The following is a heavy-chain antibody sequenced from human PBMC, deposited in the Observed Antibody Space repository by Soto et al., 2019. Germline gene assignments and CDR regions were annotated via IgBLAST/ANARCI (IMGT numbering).Heavy chain of an antibody. CDR3: ATTCDSGRYYSPACTEYFHH. Sequence: QVQLVQSGAEEKKPGASVKVSCKASGDTFSGYAMHWVRQGPGQRLEWMGWINAGNGDTRYAQKFQGRVTITRDTAXXTXYXALNSLRSEATAVYYCATTCDSGRYYSPACTEYFHHWGQGTLVTVSS. D-gene: IGHD3-22*01. V-gene: IGHV1-3*05. CDR2: INAGNGDT. CDR1: GDTFSGYA. J-gene: IGHJ1*01.